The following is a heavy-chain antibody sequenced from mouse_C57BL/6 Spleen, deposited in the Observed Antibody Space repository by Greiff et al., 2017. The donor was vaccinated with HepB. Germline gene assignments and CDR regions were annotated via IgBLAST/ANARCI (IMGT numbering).Heavy chain of an antibody. CDR2: IDPSDSET. J-gene: IGHJ2*01. D-gene: IGHD6-2*01. CDR1: GYTFTSYW. CDR3: GRGGGGSLFDY. V-gene: IGHV1-52*01. Sequence: QVQLQQPGAELVRPGSSVKLSCKASGYTFTSYWMHWVKQRPIQGLEWIGNIDPSDSETHYNQKFKDKATLTVDKSSSTAYMQLSSLTSEDSAVYYWGRGGGGSLFDYWGQGTTLTVSS.